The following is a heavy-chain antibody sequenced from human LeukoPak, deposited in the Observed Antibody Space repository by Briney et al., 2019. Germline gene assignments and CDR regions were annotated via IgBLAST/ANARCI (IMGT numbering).Heavy chain of an antibody. Sequence: GGSLRLSCAASGFTFSSYSMNWVRQAPGKGLEWVSVIYSGGSTYYADSVKGRFTISRDNSKNTLYLQMNSLRAEDTAVYYCARRPGYSGNSRTPWGWDYWGQGTLVTVSS. J-gene: IGHJ4*02. CDR3: ARRPGYSGNSRTPWGWDY. CDR1: GFTFSSYS. V-gene: IGHV3-66*04. CDR2: IYSGGST. D-gene: IGHD4-23*01.